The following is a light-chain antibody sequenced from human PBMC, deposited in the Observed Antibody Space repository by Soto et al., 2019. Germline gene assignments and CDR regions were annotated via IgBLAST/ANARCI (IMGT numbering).Light chain of an antibody. V-gene: IGLV3-9*01. Sequence: SYELTQPPSVSVALGQTARSTGGGNNIGSNNVHWYQQKPGQAPVLVIYRDSNRPSGIPERFSGSNSGNTATLTISRAQAGDEADFYCQVWDSSTVVFGGGTKLTVL. CDR3: QVWDSSTVV. CDR2: RDS. J-gene: IGLJ2*01. CDR1: NIGSNN.